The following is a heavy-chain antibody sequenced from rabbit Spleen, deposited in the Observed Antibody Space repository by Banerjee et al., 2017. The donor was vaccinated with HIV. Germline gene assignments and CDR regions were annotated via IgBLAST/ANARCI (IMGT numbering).Heavy chain of an antibody. J-gene: IGHJ4*01. V-gene: IGHV1S40*01. CDR3: ARDLVGVIGWNFYL. Sequence: QSLEESGGDLVKPGASLTLTCKASGFDVTSTYYMCWVRQAPGKGLEWIACIDISSGSTDYASWVNGRFTISRTSSTTVTLRMTSLTAADRATYFCARDLVGVIGWNFYLWGQGTLVTVS. D-gene: IGHD1-1*01. CDR1: GFDVTSTYY. CDR2: IDISSGST.